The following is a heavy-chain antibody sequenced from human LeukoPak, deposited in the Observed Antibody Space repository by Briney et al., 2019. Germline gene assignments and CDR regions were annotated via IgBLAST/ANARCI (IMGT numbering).Heavy chain of an antibody. D-gene: IGHD4-17*01. CDR3: ARTHANYGDYVPQGY. CDR1: GYTFTSYG. J-gene: IGHJ4*02. CDR2: ISAYNGNT. V-gene: IGHV1-18*01. Sequence: ASVKVSCKASGYTFTSYGISWVRQAPGQGLEWMGWISAYNGNTNYAQKLQGRVTMTTDTSTSTAYMELTSLRSDDTAVYYCARTHANYGDYVPQGYWGQGTLVTVSS.